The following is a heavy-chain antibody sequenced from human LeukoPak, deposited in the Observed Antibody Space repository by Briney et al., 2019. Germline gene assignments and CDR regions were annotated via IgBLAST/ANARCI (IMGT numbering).Heavy chain of an antibody. CDR1: GYTFTGYY. V-gene: IGHV1-46*01. J-gene: IGHJ4*02. CDR3: ARASSGGRRIDY. CDR2: INPSGGST. D-gene: IGHD2-15*01. Sequence: GASVKVSCKASGYTFTGYYMHWARQAPGQGLEWMGIINPSGGSTSYAQKFQGRVTMTRDTSTSTVYMELSSLRSEDTAVYYCARASSGGRRIDYWGQGTLITVSS.